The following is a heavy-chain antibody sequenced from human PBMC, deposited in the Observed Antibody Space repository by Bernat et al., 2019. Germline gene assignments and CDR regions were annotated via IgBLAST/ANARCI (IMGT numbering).Heavy chain of an antibody. Sequence: QVQLQESGPGLVKPSETLSLTCAVSGGSISSYYWSWIRQPAGKGLEWIGRIYISGSTNYNPSLKSRVTMSVDTSKNQFSLKLSSVTAADTAVYYCARVPQVAVAGEPELYWYFDLWGRGTLVTVSS. CDR3: ARVPQVAVAGEPELYWYFDL. CDR2: IYISGST. CDR1: GGSISSYY. J-gene: IGHJ2*01. D-gene: IGHD6-19*01. V-gene: IGHV4-4*07.